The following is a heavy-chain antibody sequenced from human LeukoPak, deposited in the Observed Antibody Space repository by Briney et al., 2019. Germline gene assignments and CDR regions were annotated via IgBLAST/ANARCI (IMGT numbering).Heavy chain of an antibody. V-gene: IGHV4-34*01. CDR2: INHSGST. CDR3: ARTYYYDSSGYHY. Sequence: SETLSLTCAVYGGSFSGYYWSWIRQPPGKGLEWIGEINHSGSTNYNPSLKSRVTISVDTSKNQFSLKLSSVTAADTAVYYCARTYYYDSSGYHYWGQGTLVTVSS. D-gene: IGHD3-22*01. J-gene: IGHJ4*02. CDR1: GGSFSGYY.